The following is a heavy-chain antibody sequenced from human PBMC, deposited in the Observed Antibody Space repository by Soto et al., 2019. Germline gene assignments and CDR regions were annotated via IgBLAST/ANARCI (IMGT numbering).Heavy chain of an antibody. CDR3: ARPVNYYYYYMDV. V-gene: IGHV4-34*01. CDR2: INHSGST. Sequence: PSETLSLTCAVYGGSFSGYYWSWIRQPPGKGLEWIGEINHSGSTNYNPSLKSRVTISVDTSKNQFSLKLSSVTAADTAVYYCARPVNYYYYYMDVWGKGTMVTVSS. CDR1: GGSFSGYY. J-gene: IGHJ6*03.